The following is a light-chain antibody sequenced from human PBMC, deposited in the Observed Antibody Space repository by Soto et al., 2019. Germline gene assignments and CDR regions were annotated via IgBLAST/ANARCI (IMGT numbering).Light chain of an antibody. Sequence: DIQLTQSPSFLSASVGDRVTITCRASQGISSYLAWYQQKPGKAPKLLIYAASSLQSGLPSSFSCSGSGTEFNLTISSLQPADFATYYCQQLNSYPFTFGGGTKVEIK. J-gene: IGKJ4*01. CDR2: AAS. V-gene: IGKV1-9*01. CDR1: QGISSY. CDR3: QQLNSYPFT.